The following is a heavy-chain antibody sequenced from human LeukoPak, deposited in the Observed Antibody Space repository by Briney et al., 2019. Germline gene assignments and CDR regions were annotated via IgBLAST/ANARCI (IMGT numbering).Heavy chain of an antibody. D-gene: IGHD2-2*02. CDR2: ISGNSGST. CDR3: AKMSHIVVVAGAINFDY. V-gene: IGHV3-23*01. J-gene: IGHJ4*02. CDR1: GFIFSSYA. Sequence: PGGSLRLSCAASGFIFSSYAMSWVRQVPGKGLEWVSAISGNSGSTYHADPVKGRFTISRDNSKNTLYLQMNSLRAEDMAVYYCAKMSHIVVVAGAINFDYWGQGTLVTVSS.